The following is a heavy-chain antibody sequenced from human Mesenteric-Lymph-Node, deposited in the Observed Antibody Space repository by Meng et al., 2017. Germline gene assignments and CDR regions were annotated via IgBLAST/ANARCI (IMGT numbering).Heavy chain of an antibody. CDR2: IGSSGTAI. CDR3: ARLAVRDGYNPYYYYGMDV. J-gene: IGHJ6*02. V-gene: IGHV3-11*04. D-gene: IGHD5-24*01. CDR1: GFAFSDYY. Sequence: GGSLRLSCAASGFAFSDYYRSWVRQAPGKGLGWVSYIGSSGTAIYYADSVRGRFTISRDNGKNSLSLQMNSLRVEDTAVYYCARLAVRDGYNPYYYYGMDVWGQGTTVTVAS.